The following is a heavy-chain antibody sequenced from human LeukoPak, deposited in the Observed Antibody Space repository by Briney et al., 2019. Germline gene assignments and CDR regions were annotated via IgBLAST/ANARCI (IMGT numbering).Heavy chain of an antibody. V-gene: IGHV4-39*01. CDR2: IYYSGST. CDR1: GGSISSSSYY. D-gene: IGHD3-10*01. Sequence: ASETLSLTCTVSGGSISSSSYYWGWIRQPPGKGLEWIGSIYYSGSTYYNPSLKSRVTISVDTSKNQFSLKLSSVTAADTAVYYCARQYYYGSGSYGDWGQGTLVTVSS. CDR3: ARQYYYGSGSYGD. J-gene: IGHJ4*02.